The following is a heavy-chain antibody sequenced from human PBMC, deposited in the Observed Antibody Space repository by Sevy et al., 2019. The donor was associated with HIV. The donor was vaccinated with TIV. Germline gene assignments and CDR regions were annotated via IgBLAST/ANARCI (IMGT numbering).Heavy chain of an antibody. J-gene: IGHJ6*02. CDR1: GGTFSSYA. CDR3: ASDRPITIFGVDHYYYGMDV. CDR2: IIPIFGTA. D-gene: IGHD3-3*01. Sequence: ASVKVSCKASGGTFSSYAISWVRQAPGQGLEWMGGIIPIFGTANYAQKFQGRVTITADESTSTAYMELSSLRSEDTAVYYCASDRPITIFGVDHYYYGMDVWGQGTTVTVSS. V-gene: IGHV1-69*13.